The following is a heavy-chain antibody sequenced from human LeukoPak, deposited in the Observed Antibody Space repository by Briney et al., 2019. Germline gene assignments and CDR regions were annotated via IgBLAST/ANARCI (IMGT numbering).Heavy chain of an antibody. D-gene: IGHD2/OR15-2a*01. CDR2: IRYDGSNK. CDR3: AKVAFGGLYYYYYMDV. V-gene: IGHV3-30*02. CDR1: GFTFSSYG. Sequence: GGSLRLSCAASGFTFSSYGMHWVRQAPGKGLEWVAFIRYDGSNKYYADSVKGRFTISRDNSKNTLYLQMNSLRAEDTAVYYCAKVAFGGLYYYYYMDVWGKGTTVTVSS. J-gene: IGHJ6*03.